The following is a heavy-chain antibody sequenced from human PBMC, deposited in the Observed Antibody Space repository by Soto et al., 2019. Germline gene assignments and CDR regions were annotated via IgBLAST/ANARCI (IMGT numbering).Heavy chain of an antibody. V-gene: IGHV3-33*01. CDR3: ARDGYYYDSSGYLDY. J-gene: IGHJ4*02. D-gene: IGHD3-22*01. CDR2: IWYDGSNK. CDR1: GFTFSSYG. Sequence: PGGSLRLSCAASGFTFSSYGMHWARQAPGKGLEWVAVIWYDGSNKYYADSVKGRFTISRDNSKNTPYLQMNSLRAEDTAVYYCARDGYYYDSSGYLDYWGQGTLVTVSS.